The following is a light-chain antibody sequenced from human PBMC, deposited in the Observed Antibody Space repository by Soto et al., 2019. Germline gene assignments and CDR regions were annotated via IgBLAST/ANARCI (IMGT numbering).Light chain of an antibody. CDR3: QHYNSYGES. J-gene: IGKJ1*01. CDR2: DAS. Sequence: DIQMTQSPSTLSGSVGDRVTITCRASQSISSWLAWYQQKPGKAPKFLIYDASTLESGVPSRFSGSGSGTEFTLTISSLQPDDFATYYCQHYNSYGESFGQGTKVEIK. CDR1: QSISSW. V-gene: IGKV1-5*03.